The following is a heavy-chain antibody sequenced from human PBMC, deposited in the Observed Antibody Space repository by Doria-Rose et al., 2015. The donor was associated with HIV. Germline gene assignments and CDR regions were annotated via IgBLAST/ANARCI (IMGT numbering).Heavy chain of an antibody. V-gene: IGHV4-59*01. Sequence: QVQLQESGPGLVKPSETLSLTCSVSGGSISHYYWSWIRQPPGKGLEYIGDICYTGSASYSPTLKSRVSISIDTSKNKFSLRLSSVTAADTAVYYCARVLSGTYDYWGQGTLVTVS. J-gene: IGHJ4*02. CDR1: GGSISHYY. D-gene: IGHD1-26*01. CDR2: ICYTGSA. CDR3: ARVLSGTYDY.